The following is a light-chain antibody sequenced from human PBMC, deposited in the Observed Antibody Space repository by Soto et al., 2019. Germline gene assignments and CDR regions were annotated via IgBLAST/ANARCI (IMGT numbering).Light chain of an antibody. CDR1: QSVSSY. CDR3: QQRSN. Sequence: EIVLTQSPATLSLSPGERATLSCRARQSVSSYLAWYQQKPGQAPRLLIYDASNRATGIPARFSGSGSGTDLNLTISSLEPEDFAVYYCQQRSNFGPGTKVDIK. CDR2: DAS. V-gene: IGKV3-11*01. J-gene: IGKJ3*01.